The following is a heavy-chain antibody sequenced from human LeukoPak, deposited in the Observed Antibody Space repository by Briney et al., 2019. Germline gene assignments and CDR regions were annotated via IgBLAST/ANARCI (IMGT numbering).Heavy chain of an antibody. J-gene: IGHJ5*02. D-gene: IGHD3-9*01. CDR1: GGTFSSYA. CDR3: ARELDYDILTGPTNNWFDP. CDR2: IIPIFGTA. Sequence: PGASVKVSCKASGGTFSSYAISWVRQAPGQGLEWMGGIIPIFGTANYAQKFQGRVTITADESTSTAYMELSSLRSEDTAVYYCARELDYDILTGPTNNWFDPWGQGTLVTVSS. V-gene: IGHV1-69*13.